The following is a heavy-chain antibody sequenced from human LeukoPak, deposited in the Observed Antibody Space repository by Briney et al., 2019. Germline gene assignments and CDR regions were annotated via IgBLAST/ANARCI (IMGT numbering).Heavy chain of an antibody. CDR1: GGSISSSSYY. Sequence: TSETLSLTCTVSGGSISSSSYYWGWIRQPPGKGLEWIGSIYYSGSTYYNPSLKSRVTISVDMSKNQFSLKLSSVTAADTAVYYCARGPYCSSTSCQKVNWFDPWGQGTLVTVSS. CDR3: ARGPYCSSTSCQKVNWFDP. J-gene: IGHJ5*02. CDR2: IYYSGST. D-gene: IGHD2-2*01. V-gene: IGHV4-39*07.